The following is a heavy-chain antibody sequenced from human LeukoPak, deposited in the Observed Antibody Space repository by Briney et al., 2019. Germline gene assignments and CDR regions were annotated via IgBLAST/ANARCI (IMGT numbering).Heavy chain of an antibody. CDR1: GGSISSYY. CDR3: ARGGPRYCSSTSCSFDY. Sequence: SETLSLTCTVSGGSISSYYWSWIRQPPGKGLEWIGYIYHSGSTYYNPSLKSRVTISVDRSKNQFSLKLSSVTAADTAVYYCARGGPRYCSSTSCSFDYWGQGTLVTVSS. D-gene: IGHD2-2*01. J-gene: IGHJ4*02. V-gene: IGHV4-59*12. CDR2: IYHSGST.